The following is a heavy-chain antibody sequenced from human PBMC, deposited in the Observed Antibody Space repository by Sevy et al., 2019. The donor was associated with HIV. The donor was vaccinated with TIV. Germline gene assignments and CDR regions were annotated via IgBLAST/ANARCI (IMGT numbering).Heavy chain of an antibody. CDR1: GFTFSGYW. D-gene: IGHD3-3*01. J-gene: IGHJ4*02. Sequence: GGSLRLSCTASGFTFSGYWMVWVRQAPGKGLEWVANINQDGSEMFFVDSVKGRFTISRDNGNNLLYLQMNSLRDDDTAVYYCVRGTYDFWSGYYNGPNYWGQGTLVTVSS. CDR3: VRGTYDFWSGYYNGPNY. V-gene: IGHV3-7*03. CDR2: INQDGSEM.